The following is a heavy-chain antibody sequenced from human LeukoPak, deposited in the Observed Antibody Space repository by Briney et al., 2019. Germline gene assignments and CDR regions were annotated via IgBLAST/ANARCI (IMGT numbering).Heavy chain of an antibody. D-gene: IGHD3-3*01. Sequence: GGSLRLSCAASGFTFSNHWMTWVRQAPGKGLEWVANINQRGSEIYYVDSVRGRFTISRDNAKNSLYLQMNSLRAEDTAVYYCARDDHDFWTGYYYYMDVWGKGTTVTVSS. CDR3: ARDDHDFWTGYYYYMDV. V-gene: IGHV3-7*01. J-gene: IGHJ6*03. CDR1: GFTFSNHW. CDR2: INQRGSEI.